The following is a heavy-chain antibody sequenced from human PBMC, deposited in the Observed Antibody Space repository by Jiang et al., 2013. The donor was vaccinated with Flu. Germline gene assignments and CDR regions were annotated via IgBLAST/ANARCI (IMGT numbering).Heavy chain of an antibody. Sequence: VQLVESGGGVVQPGRSLRLSCAASGFTFTSYGIHWVRQAPGKGLEWVAVISDDAYNAYYADSVKGRFIISRENTKNTLSLEMNSLRAEDTAVYFCAKDAERGSHDPMGNWYFDLVGPWHPGHCLL. J-gene: IGHJ2*01. CDR2: ISDDAYNA. D-gene: IGHD7-27*01. V-gene: IGHV3-30*18. CDR3: AKDAERGSHDPMGNWYFDL. CDR1: GFTFTSYG.